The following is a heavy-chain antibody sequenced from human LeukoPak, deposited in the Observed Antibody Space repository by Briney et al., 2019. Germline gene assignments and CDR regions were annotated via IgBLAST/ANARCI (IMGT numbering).Heavy chain of an antibody. V-gene: IGHV3-23*01. Sequence: GGSLRLSCAASGFTFSSYAMSWVRQAPGKGLEWVSAISGSGGSTYYADSVKGRFTISRDNSKNTLYLQMNSLRAEDTAVYYCAKDQGFEVVTAMPLDAFDIWGQGTMVTVSS. D-gene: IGHD2-21*02. CDR3: AKDQGFEVVTAMPLDAFDI. CDR2: ISGSGGST. J-gene: IGHJ3*02. CDR1: GFTFSSYA.